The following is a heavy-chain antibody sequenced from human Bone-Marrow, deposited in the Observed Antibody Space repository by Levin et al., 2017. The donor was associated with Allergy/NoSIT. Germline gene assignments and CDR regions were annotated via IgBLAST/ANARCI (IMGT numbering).Heavy chain of an antibody. V-gene: IGHV4-61*01. CDR3: ARVGYCSGGSCRRTLNYYYYYMDV. CDR2: IYYSGST. D-gene: IGHD2-15*01. Sequence: PSETLSLTCTVSGGSVSSGSYYWSWIRQPPGKGLEWIGYIYYSGSTNYNPSLKSRVTISVDTSKNQFSLKLSSVTAADTAVYYCARVGYCSGGSCRRTLNYYYYYMDVWGKGTTVTVSS. J-gene: IGHJ6*03. CDR1: GGSVSSGSYY.